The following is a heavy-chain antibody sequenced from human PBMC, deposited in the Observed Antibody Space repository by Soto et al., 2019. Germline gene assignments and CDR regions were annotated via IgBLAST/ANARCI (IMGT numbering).Heavy chain of an antibody. D-gene: IGHD3-22*01. J-gene: IGHJ4*02. CDR1: GFTFSSDG. CDR2: ISYDGSNK. CDR3: AKAAQTYYYDSSGYYPSFDY. Sequence: GGALGLCCAASGFTFSSDGMHWVRQAPGKGLEWVAVISYDGSNKYYADSVKGRFTISRDNSKNTLYLQMNSLRAEDTDVYYCAKAAQTYYYDSSGYYPSFDYWGQGTMVTV. V-gene: IGHV3-30*18.